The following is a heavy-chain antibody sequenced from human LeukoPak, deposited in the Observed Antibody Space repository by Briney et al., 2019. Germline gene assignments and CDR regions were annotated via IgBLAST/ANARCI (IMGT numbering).Heavy chain of an antibody. J-gene: IGHJ6*03. V-gene: IGHV4-4*02. CDR3: ARETRIRLRYFDWSNYYYYYMDV. Sequence: PSGTLSLTCAVSGGSISSSNWWSWVRQPPGKGLEWIGEIYHSGSTNYNPSLKSRVTISVDKSKNQFSLKLSSVTAADTAVYYCARETRIRLRYFDWSNYYYYYMDVWGKGTTVTVSS. D-gene: IGHD3-9*01. CDR2: IYHSGST. CDR1: GGSISSSNW.